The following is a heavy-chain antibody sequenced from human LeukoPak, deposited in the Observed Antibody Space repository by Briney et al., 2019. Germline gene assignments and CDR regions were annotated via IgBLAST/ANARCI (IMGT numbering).Heavy chain of an antibody. V-gene: IGHV3-7*01. Sequence: GGSLRLSCAASGFTFSTYWMNWVRQAPGKGLEWVANIKQDGSEKYYVDSVKGRFTISRDNAKNSLYLQMNSLRAEDTAVYYCGSSLAAYYMDVWGKGTTVTVSS. CDR1: GFTFSTYW. D-gene: IGHD6-13*01. J-gene: IGHJ6*03. CDR2: IKQDGSEK. CDR3: GSSLAAYYMDV.